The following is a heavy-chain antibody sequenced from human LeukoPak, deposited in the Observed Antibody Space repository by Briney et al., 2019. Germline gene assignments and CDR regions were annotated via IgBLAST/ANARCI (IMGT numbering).Heavy chain of an antibody. CDR3: AAYSSTSLGWFDP. CDR1: GCSISSYY. CDR2: IYYSGST. V-gene: IGHV4-59*01. D-gene: IGHD6-13*01. J-gene: IGHJ5*02. Sequence: SETLSLTCIVSGCSISSYYWSWIRQPPGKGLEWIGYIYYSGSTKYNPSLKSRVTISVDTSKNQFSLKLSSVTAADTAVYYCAAYSSTSLGWFDPWGQGTLVTVSS.